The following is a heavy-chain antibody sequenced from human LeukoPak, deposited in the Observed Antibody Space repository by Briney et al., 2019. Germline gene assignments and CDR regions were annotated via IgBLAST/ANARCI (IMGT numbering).Heavy chain of an antibody. CDR1: GGSISSGSYY. CDR3: ARVGYYDSSGYRGYYYYYYMDV. Sequence: SETLSLTCTVSGGSISSGSYYWSWIRQPAGKGLEWIGRIYTSGSTNYNPSLKTRAPISVDTSKNQFSLKVSSVTAADTAVYYCARVGYYDSSGYRGYYYYYYMDVWGKGPTVTVSS. J-gene: IGHJ6*03. V-gene: IGHV4-61*02. CDR2: IYTSGST. D-gene: IGHD3-22*01.